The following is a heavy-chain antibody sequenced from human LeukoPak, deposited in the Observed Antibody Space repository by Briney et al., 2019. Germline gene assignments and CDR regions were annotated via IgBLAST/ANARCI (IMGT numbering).Heavy chain of an antibody. Sequence: PGGSLRLSCAASGFTFSSYGMHWVRQAPGKGLEWVSYISSSGSTIYYADSVKGRFTISRDNAKNSLYLQMNSLRAEDTAVYYCARESFQEYYFDYWGQGTLVTVSS. D-gene: IGHD3-16*01. J-gene: IGHJ4*02. CDR1: GFTFSSYG. CDR3: ARESFQEYYFDY. V-gene: IGHV3-48*04. CDR2: ISSSGSTI.